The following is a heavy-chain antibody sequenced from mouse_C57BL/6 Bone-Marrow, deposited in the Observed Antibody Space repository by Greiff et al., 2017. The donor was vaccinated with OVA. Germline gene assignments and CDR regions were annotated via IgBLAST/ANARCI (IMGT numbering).Heavy chain of an antibody. CDR1: GYAFSSSW. CDR3: ARYGYYPYSFDY. CDR2: IYPGDGDT. Sequence: QVQLKESGPELVKPGASVKISCKASGYAFSSSWMNWVKQRPGRGLEWIGRIYPGDGDTNYNGKFKGKATLTADKASSTAYMQLSSLTSEDSAVYFCARYGYYPYSFDYWGQGTTLTVSS. V-gene: IGHV1-82*01. J-gene: IGHJ2*01. D-gene: IGHD2-3*01.